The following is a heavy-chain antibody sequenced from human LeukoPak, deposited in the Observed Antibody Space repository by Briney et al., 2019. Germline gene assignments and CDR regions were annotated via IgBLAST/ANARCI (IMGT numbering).Heavy chain of an antibody. CDR3: ARVPITRYYFDY. J-gene: IGHJ4*02. CDR2: ISTSGNT. Sequence: SQTLSLTCTVSGGSISSGAYYWSWIRQPAGKGLEWIGRISTSGNTNYNPSLKSRVTISVDTSKNQFSLKLSSVTAADTAVYYCARVPITRYYFDYWGQGTLVTVSS. CDR1: GGSISSGAYY. V-gene: IGHV4-61*02. D-gene: IGHD5-24*01.